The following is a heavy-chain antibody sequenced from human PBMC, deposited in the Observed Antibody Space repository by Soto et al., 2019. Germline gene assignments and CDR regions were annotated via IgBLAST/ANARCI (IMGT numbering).Heavy chain of an antibody. Sequence: QVQLVESVVGVCQPGRYLRLSCASSGFTCSSEGMHWVRQAPGKGLELVAVIAYDGSNKYYADSVKGRFTISRDNSKNTLYLQMNSLRAEDTAVYYCAKDSTRDRDDYWRQGTLVTVSS. D-gene: IGHD1-1*01. CDR3: AKDSTRDRDDY. CDR2: IAYDGSNK. J-gene: IGHJ4*02. CDR1: GFTCSSEG. V-gene: IGHV3-30*18.